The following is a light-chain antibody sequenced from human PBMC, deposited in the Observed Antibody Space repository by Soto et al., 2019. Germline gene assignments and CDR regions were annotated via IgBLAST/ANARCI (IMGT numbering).Light chain of an antibody. J-gene: IGKJ3*01. CDR1: HDISNY. Sequence: DIQMTQSPSSLSASVGDRVTIICQASHDISNYLNWYQQKLGKAPKLLIYDASNLEPGVPSRFSGSGSGTKFIFTISSLQPEDIATYYCQQYDTLSFTFGPGTKVDL. CDR2: DAS. V-gene: IGKV1-33*01. CDR3: QQYDTLSFT.